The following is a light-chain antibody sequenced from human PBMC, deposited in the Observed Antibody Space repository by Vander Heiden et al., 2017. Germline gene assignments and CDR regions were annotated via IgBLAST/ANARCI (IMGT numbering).Light chain of an antibody. CDR1: QSISRY. V-gene: IGKV1-39*01. CDR2: TAA. Sequence: DIHMTQPPSSLSASVADRVTITCRASQSISRYLNWYQQKPGKVPKLLIYTAAGLQSGVPPRFSGSGSGTDFTLTISSLQPEEFGTYYCQQSDMSPSTFGQGTKVEIK. CDR3: QQSDMSPST. J-gene: IGKJ1*01.